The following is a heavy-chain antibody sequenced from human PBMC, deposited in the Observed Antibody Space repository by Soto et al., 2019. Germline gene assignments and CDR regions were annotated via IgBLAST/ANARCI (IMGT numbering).Heavy chain of an antibody. D-gene: IGHD5-18*01. J-gene: IGHJ6*02. Sequence: QVQLVESGGGVVQPGRSLRLSCAASGFTFNSYSMHWVRQAPDKGLEWVAVIPSDGSNKYYADSVKGRCTISRDKSKNTLYLQMNSLRAEDTALYYCARERAVDPDMVRYYYYYGMDVWGHGTTVTVS. CDR2: IPSDGSNK. CDR1: GFTFNSYS. V-gene: IGHV3-30-3*01. CDR3: ARERAVDPDMVRYYYYYGMDV.